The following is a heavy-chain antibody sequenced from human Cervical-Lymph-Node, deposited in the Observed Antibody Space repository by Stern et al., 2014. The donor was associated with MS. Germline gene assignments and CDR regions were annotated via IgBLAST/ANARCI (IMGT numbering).Heavy chain of an antibody. CDR3: AHRTSLPVILAYNWFDP. V-gene: IGHV2-5*02. J-gene: IGHJ5*02. CDR2: IYWDDDK. D-gene: IGHD2/OR15-2a*01. Sequence: QITLKESGPTLAKPTQTLTLTCTFSGFSLSTRGVGVGWIRQTPGKAPEWLAIIYWDDDKRYSPSFKNRVTISKDTTKNQVVLAMTNVDPEDTATYFCAHRTSLPVILAYNWFDPWGQGLLVTVSS. CDR1: GFSLSTRGVG.